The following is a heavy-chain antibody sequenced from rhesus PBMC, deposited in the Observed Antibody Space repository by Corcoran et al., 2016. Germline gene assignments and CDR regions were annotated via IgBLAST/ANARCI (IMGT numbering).Heavy chain of an antibody. Sequence: QVQLQESGPGVVKPSETLSLTCPSSGGSISARYRWSWIRPPPGKGLEWIGYNYGSSTSTNYNPSRKSRVTITKDTSKNQISLKLSSVTAADTAVYYCARSRGSGWYYFDYWGQGVLVTVSS. CDR3: ARSRGSGWYYFDY. J-gene: IGHJ4*01. V-gene: IGHV4S10*01. CDR1: GGSISARYR. D-gene: IGHD6-31*01. CDR2: NYGSSTST.